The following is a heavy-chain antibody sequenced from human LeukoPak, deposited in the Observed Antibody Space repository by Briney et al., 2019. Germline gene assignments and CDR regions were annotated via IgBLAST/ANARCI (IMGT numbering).Heavy chain of an antibody. CDR3: ARAPGYCSSTSCGWFDP. CDR1: GYTFTRHY. CDR2: IIPIFGTA. Sequence: SVKVSCKASGYTFTRHYMNWVRQAPGQGLEWMGGIIPIFGTANYAQKFQGRVTITADESTSTAYMELSSLRSEDTAVYYCARAPGYCSSTSCGWFDPWGQGTLVTVSS. D-gene: IGHD2-2*01. J-gene: IGHJ5*02. V-gene: IGHV1-69*13.